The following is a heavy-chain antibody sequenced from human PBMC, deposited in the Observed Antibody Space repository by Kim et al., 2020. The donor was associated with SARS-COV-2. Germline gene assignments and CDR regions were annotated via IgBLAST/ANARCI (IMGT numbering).Heavy chain of an antibody. V-gene: IGHV3-23*01. D-gene: IGHD3-10*01. CDR3: AAPITMVRGDVFDI. J-gene: IGHJ3*02. Sequence: ADSVKGRFTISRDNSKNTLDLQMNSLRAEGTAVYDCAAPITMVRGDVFDIWGQGTMVTVSS.